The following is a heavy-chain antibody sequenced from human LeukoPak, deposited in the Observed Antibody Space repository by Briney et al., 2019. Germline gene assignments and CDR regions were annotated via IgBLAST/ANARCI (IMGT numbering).Heavy chain of an antibody. CDR2: IIPIFGTA. J-gene: IGHJ4*02. V-gene: IGHV1-69*13. D-gene: IGHD2-2*01. Sequence: GASVKVSCKASGGTFSSYAISWVRQAPGQGLEWMGGIIPIFGTANYAQKFQGRVTITADESTSTAYMELRSLRSDDTAVYYCARRARLGCSSTSCYGLAYWGQGTLVTVSS. CDR1: GGTFSSYA. CDR3: ARRARLGCSSTSCYGLAY.